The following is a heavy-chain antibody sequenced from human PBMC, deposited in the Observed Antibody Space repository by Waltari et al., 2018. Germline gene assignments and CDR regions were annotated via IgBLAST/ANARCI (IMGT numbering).Heavy chain of an antibody. J-gene: IGHJ6*02. CDR3: ARGYSGYESHYYGMDV. D-gene: IGHD5-12*01. V-gene: IGHV4-39*07. CDR2: IYYSGST. Sequence: QLQLQESGPGLVKPSETLSLTCTVSGGSISSSSYYWGWIRQPPGKGLEWIGSIYYSGSTYYNPSLKSRVTISVDTSKNQFSLKLSSVTAADTAVYYCARGYSGYESHYYGMDVWGQGTTVTVSS. CDR1: GGSISSSSYY.